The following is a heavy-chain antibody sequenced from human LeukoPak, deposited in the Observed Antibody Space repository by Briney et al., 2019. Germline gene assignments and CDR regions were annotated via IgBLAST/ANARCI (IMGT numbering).Heavy chain of an antibody. J-gene: IGHJ4*02. CDR3: AKDLSYYGSGSYHDP. D-gene: IGHD3-10*01. Sequence: GGSLRLSCAASGFTFSSYAMSWVRQAPGRGLEWVSAISGSGGSTYYADPVKGRFTISRDNSKNTLYVQMNSLRAEDTAVYYCAKDLSYYGSGSYHDPWGQGTLVTVSS. V-gene: IGHV3-23*01. CDR1: GFTFSSYA. CDR2: ISGSGGST.